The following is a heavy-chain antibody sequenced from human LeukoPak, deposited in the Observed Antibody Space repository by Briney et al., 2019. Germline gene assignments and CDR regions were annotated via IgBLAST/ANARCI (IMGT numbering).Heavy chain of an antibody. J-gene: IGHJ6*03. D-gene: IGHD3-10*01. Sequence: PGGSLRLSCAASGFIVSSNYMSWVRQAPGKGLEWVSTITDSDGSTFYADSVKGRFTISRDNSKHTLYLQLNSLRAEDTALYYCAKFVNYGSYYYYYYMDVWGKGTTVTVSS. CDR1: GFIVSSNY. V-gene: IGHV3-23*01. CDR3: AKFVNYGSYYYYYYMDV. CDR2: ITDSDGST.